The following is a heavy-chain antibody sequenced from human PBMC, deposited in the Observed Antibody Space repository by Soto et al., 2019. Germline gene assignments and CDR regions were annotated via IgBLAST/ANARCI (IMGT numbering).Heavy chain of an antibody. Sequence: SQTLSLTCSISGDSVASNGAAWNWIRQSPSIGLECLGRTYYRYKWYTYYAESLKSRITINPDTSKNQVSLQLKSVTPEDTAVYYCTTGATSGRYVSCYYGIDXWGQGTSVTVS. J-gene: IGHJ6*02. CDR1: GDSVASNGAA. D-gene: IGHD2-2*01. V-gene: IGHV6-1*01. CDR3: TTGATSGRYVSCYYGIDX. CDR2: TYYRYKWYT.